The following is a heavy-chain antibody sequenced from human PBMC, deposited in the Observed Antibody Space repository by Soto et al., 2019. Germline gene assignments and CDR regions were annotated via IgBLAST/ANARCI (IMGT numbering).Heavy chain of an antibody. Sequence: QVQLVQSGAEVRKPGASVKVSCKASGYIFANYYIHWERQAPGQGLEWMGIISPSGLTSTYAQKLEGRITMTKDTSTTTVYMELNSLSSEDTAVYYCARAQDGDYGLDYWGQGTLVSVSS. CDR1: GYIFANYY. D-gene: IGHD4-17*01. J-gene: IGHJ4*02. V-gene: IGHV1-46*01. CDR2: ISPSGLTS. CDR3: ARAQDGDYGLDY.